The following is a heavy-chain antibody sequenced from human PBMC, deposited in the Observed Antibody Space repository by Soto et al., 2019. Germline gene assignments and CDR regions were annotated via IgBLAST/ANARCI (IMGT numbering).Heavy chain of an antibody. CDR3: ARGGTDLTGPLAY. J-gene: IGHJ4*02. CDR1: GGSISSGDYY. CDR2: IYYSGST. D-gene: IGHD1-20*01. Sequence: SETLSLTCTVSGGSISSGDYYWSWIRQPPGKGLEWIGYIYYSGSTYYNPSLKNRVTISVDTSKNQFSLKLSSVTAADTAVYYCARGGTDLTGPLAYWGQGTLVTVSS. V-gene: IGHV4-30-4*01.